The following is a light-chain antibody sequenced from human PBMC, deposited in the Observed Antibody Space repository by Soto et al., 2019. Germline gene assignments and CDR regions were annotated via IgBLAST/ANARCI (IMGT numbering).Light chain of an antibody. J-gene: IGKJ2*01. CDR3: QQYTNWPPTYT. CDR1: QSVSSS. V-gene: IGKV3-15*01. CDR2: GAS. Sequence: EIVMTQSPATLSVSPGERVTLFCRASQSVSSSLAWFQQKPGQAPRLLIYGASTRATGVPARFSGSGSRTEFTLTISSLQSEDFAVYYCQQYTNWPPTYTFGQGTKLEIK.